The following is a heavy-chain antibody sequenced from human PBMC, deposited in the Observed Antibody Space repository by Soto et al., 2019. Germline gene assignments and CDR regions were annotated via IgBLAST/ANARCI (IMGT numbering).Heavy chain of an antibody. V-gene: IGHV1-8*01. CDR3: GGASPRYCSRTSCQYYFDY. J-gene: IGHJ4*02. CDR2: MNPNSGNT. D-gene: IGHD2-2*01. CDR1: GYTFTSYD. Sequence: ASVKVSCKASGYTFTSYDINWVRQATGQVLEWMGWMNPNSGNTGYAQKFQGRVTMTRNTHLSTAYMELRSMRSEDTAVYYCGGASPRYCSRTSCQYYFDYWGQGSMVTVSS.